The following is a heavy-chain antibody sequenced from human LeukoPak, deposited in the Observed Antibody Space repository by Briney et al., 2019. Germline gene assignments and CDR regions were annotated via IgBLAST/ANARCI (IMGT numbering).Heavy chain of an antibody. CDR3: ARHLQHVEKRKDSFDY. J-gene: IGHJ4*02. CDR1: GGSFSGYY. V-gene: IGHV4-34*01. Sequence: SETLSLTCAVYGGSFSGYYGSWIRQPPGKGLEWSGEINHSGSTNYNPSLKSRVTISVDTSKNQFSLKLSSVTAAETAVYYCARHLQHVEKRKDSFDYWGQGTLVTVSS. CDR2: INHSGST. D-gene: IGHD3-3*01.